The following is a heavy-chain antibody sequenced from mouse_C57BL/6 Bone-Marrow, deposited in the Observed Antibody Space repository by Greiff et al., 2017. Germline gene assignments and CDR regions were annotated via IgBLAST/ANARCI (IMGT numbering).Heavy chain of an antibody. V-gene: IGHV1-72*01. Sequence: QQSCTASGYTFTSYWMHWVKQRPGRGLEWIGRIDPNSGGTKYNEKFKSKATLTVDKPSSTAYMQLSSLTSEDSAVYYCARGSLLRSSLGDYWGQGTTLTVSS. CDR2: IDPNSGGT. D-gene: IGHD1-2*01. J-gene: IGHJ2*01. CDR3: ARGSLLRSSLGDY. CDR1: GYTFTSYW.